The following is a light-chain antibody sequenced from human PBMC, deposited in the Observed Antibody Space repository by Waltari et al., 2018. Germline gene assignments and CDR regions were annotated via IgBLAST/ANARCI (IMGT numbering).Light chain of an antibody. Sequence: QSALTQPPSASGSPGQSVTISCTGTSSDVGGYKFVSWYQQHPGRAPKLMIYEVNQRPAGLPDRFSVSKPGNTASLTVSGLKAEDEADYYCSSYAGSNNLVFGTGTKVTVL. J-gene: IGLJ1*01. CDR2: EVN. CDR3: SSYAGSNNLV. CDR1: SSDVGGYKF. V-gene: IGLV2-8*01.